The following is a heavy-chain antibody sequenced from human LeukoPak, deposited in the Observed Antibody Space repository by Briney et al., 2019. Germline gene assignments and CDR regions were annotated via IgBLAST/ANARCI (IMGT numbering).Heavy chain of an antibody. CDR3: ARDAGYDFWSGPLHFDY. CDR1: GYTFTSYG. V-gene: IGHV1-18*01. D-gene: IGHD3-3*01. Sequence: GASVKVSCKASGYTFTSYGISWVRQAPGQGLEWMGWISAYNGNTNYAQKLQGRVTMTTDTSTSTAYMELRSLRSDDTAVYYCARDAGYDFWSGPLHFDYWGQGTLVTVSS. CDR2: ISAYNGNT. J-gene: IGHJ4*02.